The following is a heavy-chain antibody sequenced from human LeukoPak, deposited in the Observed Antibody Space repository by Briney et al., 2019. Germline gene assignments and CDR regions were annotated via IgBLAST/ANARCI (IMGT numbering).Heavy chain of an antibody. V-gene: IGHV4-61*02. D-gene: IGHD1-26*01. CDR1: GGSISSGSYS. J-gene: IGHJ3*02. CDR2: IYTSGST. Sequence: SETLSLTCTVSGGSISSGSYSWNWIRQPAGKGLEWIGRIYTSGSTNYNPSLKSRLTISVDTSKNQFSLKLSSVTAADTAVYYCARAEWELDDAFGIWGQGTMVTVSS. CDR3: ARAEWELDDAFGI.